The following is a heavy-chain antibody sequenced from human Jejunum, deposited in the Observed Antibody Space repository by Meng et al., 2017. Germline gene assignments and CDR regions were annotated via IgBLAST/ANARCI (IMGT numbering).Heavy chain of an antibody. D-gene: IGHD3-10*01. J-gene: IGHJ4*02. CDR3: VREWGSGDY. V-gene: IGHV3-30*01. CDR1: GFTFSNYA. Sequence: GESLKISCAASGFTFSNYAMHWVRQAPGKGLEWVAAIAYDGRNKYYADSVKGRFTISRDNSESTLDLQMNSLRPEDTAVYYCVREWGSGDYWGQGTLVTVSS. CDR2: IAYDGRNK.